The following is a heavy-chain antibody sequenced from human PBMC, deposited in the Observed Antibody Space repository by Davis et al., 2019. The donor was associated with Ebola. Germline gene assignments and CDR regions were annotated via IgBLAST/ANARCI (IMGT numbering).Heavy chain of an antibody. CDR3: AKDRGSGSYFGVGDY. CDR2: IIPILGIA. Sequence: SVKVSCKASGGTFSSYAISWVRQAPGQGLEWMGRIIPILGIANYAQKFQGRVTITADKSTSTAYMELSSLRSEDTAVYYCAKDRGSGSYFGVGDYWGQGTLVTVSS. J-gene: IGHJ4*02. D-gene: IGHD1-26*01. CDR1: GGTFSSYA. V-gene: IGHV1-69*04.